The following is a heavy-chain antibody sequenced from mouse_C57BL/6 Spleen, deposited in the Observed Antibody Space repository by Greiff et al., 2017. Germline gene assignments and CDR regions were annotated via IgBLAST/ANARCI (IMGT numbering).Heavy chain of an antibody. CDR3: AREGLVVAPYDLDY. CDR1: GYTFTSYW. D-gene: IGHD1-1*01. CDR2: IYPGSGST. J-gene: IGHJ2*01. V-gene: IGHV1-55*01. Sequence: QVQLQQPGAELVKPGASVKMSCKASGYTFTSYWITWVKQRPGQGLEWIGDIYPGSGSTNYNEKFKSKATLTVDTSSSTAYMQLSSLTSEDSAVYFCAREGLVVAPYDLDYWGQGTTLTVSS.